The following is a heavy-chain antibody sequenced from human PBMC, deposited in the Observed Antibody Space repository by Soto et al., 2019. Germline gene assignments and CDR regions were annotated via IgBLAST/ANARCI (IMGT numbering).Heavy chain of an antibody. J-gene: IGHJ4*02. CDR3: AHRRVVVTTSGGFDF. Sequence: QITLRESGPTLVKPTQTLTLTCTFSGFSLSTSGVGVGWIRQPPGKALEWLALIYWDGDKRYSPSLKSRLAIXXDXSXXQVVLTLTNMGPVDTATYYCAHRRVVVTTSGGFDFWGQGTLVTVSS. D-gene: IGHD2-15*01. V-gene: IGHV2-5*02. CDR2: IYWDGDK. CDR1: GFSLSTSGVG.